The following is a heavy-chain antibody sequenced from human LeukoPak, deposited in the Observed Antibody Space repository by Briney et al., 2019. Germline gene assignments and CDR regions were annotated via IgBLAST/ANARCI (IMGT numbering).Heavy chain of an antibody. CDR3: ARELGRNAFDV. D-gene: IGHD7-27*01. CDR1: GYTFSDNH. V-gene: IGHV1-2*02. Sequence: ASVKVSCKASGYTFSDNHMYWIRQAPGQGLECMGWISPKSGGTNYAQKFQGRITMTGDTSISTGYMELSSLRSDDTAVYYCARELGRNAFDVWGQGTMVTVCS. J-gene: IGHJ3*01. CDR2: ISPKSGGT.